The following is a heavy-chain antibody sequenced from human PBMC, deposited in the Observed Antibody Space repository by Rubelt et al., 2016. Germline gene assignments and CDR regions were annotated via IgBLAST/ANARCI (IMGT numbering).Heavy chain of an antibody. D-gene: IGHD5-24*01. V-gene: IGHV1-69*04. CDR1: GGTFSSYA. CDR3: ARDGYNDIWGFFDY. Sequence: QVQLVQSGAEVKKPGSSVKVSCKASGGTFSSYAISWVRQAPGQGLEWMGRIIPILGIANYAQKFQGRGTIPADKSTSTAYMELSSLRSEDTAVYYCARDGYNDIWGFFDYWGQGTLVTVSS. CDR2: IIPILGIA. J-gene: IGHJ4*02.